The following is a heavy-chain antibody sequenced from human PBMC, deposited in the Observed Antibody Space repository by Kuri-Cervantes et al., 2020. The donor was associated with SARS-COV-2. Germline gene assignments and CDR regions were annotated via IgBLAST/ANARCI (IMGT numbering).Heavy chain of an antibody. Sequence: GESLKISCAASGFTFSSYAMHWVRQAPGKGLEWVAVISYDGSNKYYADSVKGRFTISRDNAKNTLYLQMNSLRAEDTAVYYCARDLAGGYGSESEFDYWGQGTLVTVSS. CDR3: ARDLAGGYGSESEFDY. CDR2: ISYDGSNK. CDR1: GFTFSSYA. J-gene: IGHJ4*02. D-gene: IGHD3-10*01. V-gene: IGHV3-30-3*01.